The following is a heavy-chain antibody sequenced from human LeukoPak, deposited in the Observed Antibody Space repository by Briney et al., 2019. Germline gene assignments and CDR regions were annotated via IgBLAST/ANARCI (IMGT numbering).Heavy chain of an antibody. D-gene: IGHD2-2*01. CDR1: GFTFSSYS. J-gene: IGHJ3*02. CDR3: AGGRVVPATTRDDI. V-gene: IGHV3-21*01. Sequence: NPGGSLRLSCAASGFTFSSYSMNWVRQAPGKGLEWVLSISSSSSYIYYADSVKGRFTISRDNAKNSLYLQMNSLRAEDTAVYYCAGGRVVPATTRDDIWGQGTMVTVSS. CDR2: ISSSSSYI.